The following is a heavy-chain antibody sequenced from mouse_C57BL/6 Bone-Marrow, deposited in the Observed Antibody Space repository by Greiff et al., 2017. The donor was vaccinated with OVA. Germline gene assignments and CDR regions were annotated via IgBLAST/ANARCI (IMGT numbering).Heavy chain of an antibody. V-gene: IGHV1-62-2*01. Sequence: QVQLQQSGAELVKPGASVKLSCKASGYTFTEYTIHWVKQRSGQGLEWIGWFYPGSGSIKYNEKFKDKATLTADKSSSTVYMELSRLTSEDSAVYFCARHEEEGTAQAFYYFDYWGQGTTLTVSS. CDR2: FYPGSGSI. D-gene: IGHD3-2*02. CDR1: GYTFTEYT. CDR3: ARHEEEGTAQAFYYFDY. J-gene: IGHJ2*01.